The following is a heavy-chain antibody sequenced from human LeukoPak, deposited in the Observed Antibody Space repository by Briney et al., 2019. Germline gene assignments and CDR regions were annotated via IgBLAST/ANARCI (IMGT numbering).Heavy chain of an antibody. J-gene: IGHJ5*02. CDR1: GFTFTSYD. CDR3: VRDGEGVAISVNYWFDP. Sequence: ASVKVSCRASGFTFTSYDINWVRQASGQGLEWMGWMNPNNGNTGYAQKFQGRVTMTRDTSISTAYMELRGLRSEDTAVYYCVRDGEGVAISVNYWFDPWGQGTLVTVSS. V-gene: IGHV1-8*01. D-gene: IGHD3-10*01. CDR2: MNPNNGNT.